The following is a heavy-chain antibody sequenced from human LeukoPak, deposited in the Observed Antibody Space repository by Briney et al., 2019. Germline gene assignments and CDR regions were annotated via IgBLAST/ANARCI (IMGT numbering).Heavy chain of an antibody. CDR2: IYSDGSRT. Sequence: PGGSLRLSSAASRFTFSKHWMHWVRQAPGKGLVWVSRIYSDGSRTNYADSVKGRVTISRDNAQNTLYLQMNSLRNEDTAVYYCTRGRGYSYGWIGEKLLDYWGQGTLVTVSS. CDR3: TRGRGYSYGWIGEKLLDY. J-gene: IGHJ4*02. CDR1: RFTFSKHW. V-gene: IGHV3-74*01. D-gene: IGHD5-18*01.